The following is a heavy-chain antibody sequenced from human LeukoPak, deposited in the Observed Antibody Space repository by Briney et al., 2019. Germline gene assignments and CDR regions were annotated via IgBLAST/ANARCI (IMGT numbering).Heavy chain of an antibody. J-gene: IGHJ5*02. CDR1: GGSISSYY. Sequence: PSETLSLTCTVSGGSISSYYWSWLRQPPGKGLEWIVYIYYSGSTNYNPTLKSRVTISVDTSKNQFSLKLSSVTAADTALYYCARAHYDFWSGYYPNWFDPWGQGTLVTVSS. V-gene: IGHV4-59*01. CDR2: IYYSGST. CDR3: ARAHYDFWSGYYPNWFDP. D-gene: IGHD3-3*01.